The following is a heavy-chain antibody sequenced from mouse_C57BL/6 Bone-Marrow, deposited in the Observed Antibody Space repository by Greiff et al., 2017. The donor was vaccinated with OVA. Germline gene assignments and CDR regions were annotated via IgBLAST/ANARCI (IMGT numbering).Heavy chain of an antibody. Sequence: VQLKQSGAELVRPGASVKLSCTASGFNIKDYYMHWVKQRPEQGLEWIGRIDPEDGDTEYAPKFQGKATMTADTSSNTAYLQLSSLTSEDTAVYYCTNRNYYGSSYFDYWGQGTTLTVSS. CDR2: IDPEDGDT. CDR3: TNRNYYGSSYFDY. CDR1: GFNIKDYY. V-gene: IGHV14-1*01. J-gene: IGHJ2*01. D-gene: IGHD1-1*01.